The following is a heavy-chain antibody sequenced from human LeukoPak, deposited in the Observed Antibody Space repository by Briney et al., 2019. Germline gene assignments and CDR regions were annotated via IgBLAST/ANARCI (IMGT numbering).Heavy chain of an antibody. J-gene: IGHJ4*02. CDR3: ASNWYGEEGY. CDR1: GFIFSSYA. D-gene: IGHD1-20*01. Sequence: PGGSLRLSCTASGFIFSSYAMNWVRQAPGKGLEWISYISGSSSTIYYTDSVKGRFTISRDNAKNSLYLQMNSLRDEDTAVYYCASNWYGEEGYRGQGTLVTVSS. CDR2: ISGSSSTI. V-gene: IGHV3-48*02.